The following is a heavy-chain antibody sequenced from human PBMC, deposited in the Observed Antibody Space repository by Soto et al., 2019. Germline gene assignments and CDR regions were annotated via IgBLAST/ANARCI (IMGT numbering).Heavy chain of an antibody. Sequence: ASETLSLTCAVSGGSFSSGGYSWSWIRQPPGKGLEWIGYIYHSGSTYYNPSLKSRVTISVDRSKNQFSLKLSSVTAADTAVYYCARRRTTVTTDYYYYYGMDVWGQGTTVTVSS. V-gene: IGHV4-30-2*01. CDR3: ARRRTTVTTDYYYYYGMDV. CDR1: GGSFSSGGYS. CDR2: IYHSGST. D-gene: IGHD4-17*01. J-gene: IGHJ6*02.